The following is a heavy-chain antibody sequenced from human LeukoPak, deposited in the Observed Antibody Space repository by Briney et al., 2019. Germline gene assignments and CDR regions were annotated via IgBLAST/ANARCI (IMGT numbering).Heavy chain of an antibody. D-gene: IGHD3-3*02. J-gene: IGHJ4*02. CDR3: ARVTFLGPFDY. CDR1: GGSLSSYY. V-gene: IGHV4-59*01. Sequence: PSETLSLTFTVSGGSLSSYYWSWVRQPPGKGLEWIGYIYYSGSTNYNPSLKSRVTISVDTSKNQFSLKLSSVTAADTAVYYCARVTFLGPFDYWGQGTLVTVSS. CDR2: IYYSGST.